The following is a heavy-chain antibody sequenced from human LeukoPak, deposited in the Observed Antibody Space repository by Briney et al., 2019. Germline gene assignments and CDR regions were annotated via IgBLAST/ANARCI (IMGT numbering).Heavy chain of an antibody. CDR3: ARGGSSGWYGGYYYYYMDV. D-gene: IGHD6-19*01. CDR1: GYTFTSYD. Sequence: GASVKVSCKASGYTFTSYDINWVRQATGQGLEWMGWMNPNSGNTGYAQKFQGRVTITRNTSIGTAYMELSSLRSEDTAVYYCARGGSSGWYGGYYYYYMDVWGKGTTVTVSS. CDR2: MNPNSGNT. V-gene: IGHV1-8*03. J-gene: IGHJ6*03.